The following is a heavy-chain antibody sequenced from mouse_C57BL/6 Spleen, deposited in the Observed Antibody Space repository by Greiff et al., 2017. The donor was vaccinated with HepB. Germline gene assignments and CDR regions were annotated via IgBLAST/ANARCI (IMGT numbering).Heavy chain of an antibody. Sequence: LVEYGAELVKPGASVKISCKASGYAFSSYWMNWVKQRPGKGLEWIGQIYPGDGDTNYNGKFKGKATLTADKSSSTAYMQLSSLTSEDSAVYFCARTVVESVDYWGQGTTLTVSS. CDR1: GYAFSSYW. CDR2: IYPGDGDT. CDR3: ARTVVESVDY. J-gene: IGHJ2*01. V-gene: IGHV1-80*01. D-gene: IGHD1-1*01.